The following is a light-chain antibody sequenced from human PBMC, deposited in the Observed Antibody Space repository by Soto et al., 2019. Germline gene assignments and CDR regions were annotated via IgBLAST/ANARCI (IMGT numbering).Light chain of an antibody. J-gene: IGKJ1*01. Sequence: EIVLPPSPGTLSFSPGERATLSCRASQSVTHFLAWSQQKPGQSPRLLIHNASHWATGIPARFSGRGAGTDFTRTSSSLEPEDFEVYYCQQRERWPETFGQGTKVEIK. V-gene: IGKV3-11*01. CDR3: QQRERWPET. CDR1: QSVTHF. CDR2: NAS.